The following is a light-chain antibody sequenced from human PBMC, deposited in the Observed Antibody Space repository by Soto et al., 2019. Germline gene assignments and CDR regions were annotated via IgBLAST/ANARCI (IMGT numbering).Light chain of an antibody. J-gene: IGKJ1*01. CDR3: QHFGYSLWT. CDR1: QSVASRN. Sequence: EIVLTQSPGTLSLSPGERATLSCRASQSVASRNLAWYQQKSGQAPRLLIYGASSRAIHTPDRFSGSGSGTDFTRTISGLEPEDFAVYYCQHFGYSLWTFGQGTKVEI. V-gene: IGKV3-20*01. CDR2: GAS.